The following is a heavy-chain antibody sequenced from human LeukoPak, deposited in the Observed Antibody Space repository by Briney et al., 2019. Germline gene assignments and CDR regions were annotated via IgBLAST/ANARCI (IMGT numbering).Heavy chain of an antibody. D-gene: IGHD3-22*01. CDR2: IYYSGST. J-gene: IGHJ4*02. V-gene: IGHV4-59*08. CDR1: GGSISSYY. Sequence: SETLSLTCTVSGGSISSYYWSWIRQPPGKGLEWIAYIYYSGSTNYNPSLKSRVTISVDTSKSQFSLKLTSMTAADTAVYYCARHAGSYYTYNFDYWGQGTLVTVSS. CDR3: ARHAGSYYTYNFDY.